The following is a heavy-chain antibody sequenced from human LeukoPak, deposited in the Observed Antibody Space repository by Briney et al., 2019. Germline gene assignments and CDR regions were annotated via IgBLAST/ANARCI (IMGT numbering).Heavy chain of an antibody. V-gene: IGHV3-30-3*01. CDR2: ISYDGSNK. CDR3: ARTFDY. Sequence: GGSLRLSCAASGFTLSSYAMHWVRQAPGKGLEWVAVISYDGSNKYYADSVKGRFTISRDNSKNTLYLQMNSLRAEDTAVHYCARTFDYWGQGTLVTVSS. CDR1: GFTLSSYA. J-gene: IGHJ4*02.